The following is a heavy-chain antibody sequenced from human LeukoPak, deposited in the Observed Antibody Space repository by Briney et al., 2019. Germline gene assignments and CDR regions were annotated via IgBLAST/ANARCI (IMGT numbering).Heavy chain of an antibody. CDR3: ARGHVSNWFDP. D-gene: IGHD5/OR15-5a*01. Sequence: PPEALSLTCAVYGGSFSGYYWSWIRQPPGKGLEWIGEINHSGSTNYNPSLKSRVTISVDTSKNQFSLKLSSVTAADTAVYYCARGHVSNWFDPWGQGTLVTVSS. CDR2: INHSGST. CDR1: GGSFSGYY. V-gene: IGHV4-34*01. J-gene: IGHJ5*02.